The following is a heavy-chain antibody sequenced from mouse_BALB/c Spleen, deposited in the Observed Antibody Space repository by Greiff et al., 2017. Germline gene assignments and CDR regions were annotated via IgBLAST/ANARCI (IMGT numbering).Heavy chain of an antibody. CDR3: ARQGFYAMDY. CDR1: GFTFSSYT. V-gene: IGHV5-9-3*01. Sequence: EVKLVESGGGLVQPGGSLKLSCAASGFTFSSYTMSWVRQTPEKRLEWVATISSGGSYTYYPDSVKGRFTISRDNAKNTLYLQMSSLRSEDTAMYYCARQGFYAMDYWGQGTSVTVSS. CDR2: ISSGGSYT. J-gene: IGHJ4*01.